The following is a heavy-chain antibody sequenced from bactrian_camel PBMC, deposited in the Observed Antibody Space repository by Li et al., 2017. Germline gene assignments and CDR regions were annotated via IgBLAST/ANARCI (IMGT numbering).Heavy chain of an antibody. Sequence: HVQLVESGGGSVQAGGSLTLSCIFSENIDSRLCGMAWWRRVPGLALDGVASLNLWNRKIIYIDSVKGRFTISQDNAKNIIYLQMSSLTPDDTAMYYCAAGTRIIVGDYCDGITTWGQGTQVTVS. CDR1: ENIDSRLCG. CDR2: LNLWNRKI. V-gene: IGHV3-2*01. J-gene: IGHJ6*01. CDR3: AAGTRIIVGDYCDGITT. D-gene: IGHD3*01.